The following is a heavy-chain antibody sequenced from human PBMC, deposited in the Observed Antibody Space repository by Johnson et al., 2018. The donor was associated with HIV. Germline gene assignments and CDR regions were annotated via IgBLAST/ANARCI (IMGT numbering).Heavy chain of an antibody. D-gene: IGHD6-13*01. Sequence: EVQLVESGGGLVQPGGSLRLSCAASGFTVSSNYMSWVRQAPGKGLEWVSVIYSGGSTYYADSVKGRFTISRDNSKNTLYLQMNSLRAEDTAVYYCASLSSSWEPPDDAFDIWGQGTSVIVSS. CDR2: IYSGGST. J-gene: IGHJ3*02. V-gene: IGHV3-66*01. CDR3: ASLSSSWEPPDDAFDI. CDR1: GFTVSSNY.